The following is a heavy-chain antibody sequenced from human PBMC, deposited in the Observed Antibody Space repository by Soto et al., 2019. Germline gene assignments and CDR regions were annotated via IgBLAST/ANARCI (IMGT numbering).Heavy chain of an antibody. Sequence: QVQLQESGPGLVKPSQTLSLTCTVSGGYINSGLYYWTWIRQHPGKCLEWIGYIYSRGNTYYTPSLKSRSYIAVDTSKNQFSLRVRSVTAAVTAVYYGARSRPGSYLDFEYWCQGTLVTVSS. D-gene: IGHD3-10*01. CDR1: GGYINSGLYY. J-gene: IGHJ4*02. CDR3: ARSRPGSYLDFEY. CDR2: IYSRGNT. V-gene: IGHV4-31*03.